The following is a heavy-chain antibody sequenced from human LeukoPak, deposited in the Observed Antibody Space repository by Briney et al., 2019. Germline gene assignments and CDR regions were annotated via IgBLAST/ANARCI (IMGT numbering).Heavy chain of an antibody. V-gene: IGHV2-5*01. Sequence: SGPTLVNPTQTLTLTRTFSGFSLSTSGVGVGWIRQPPGKALEWLALIYWNDDKRYSPSLKSRLTITKDTSKNQVVLTMTNMDPVDTATYYCAHSGYYDILTGYGYWGQGTLVTVSS. D-gene: IGHD3-9*01. J-gene: IGHJ4*02. CDR2: IYWNDDK. CDR3: AHSGYYDILTGYGY. CDR1: GFSLSTSGVG.